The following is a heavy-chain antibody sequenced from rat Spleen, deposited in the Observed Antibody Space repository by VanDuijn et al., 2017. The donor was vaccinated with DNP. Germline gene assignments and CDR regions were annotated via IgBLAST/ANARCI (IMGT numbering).Heavy chain of an antibody. CDR1: GFSLTSNS. CDR3: TRSRDTYYGYTYDY. D-gene: IGHD1-9*01. CDR2: IWGDGST. J-gene: IGHJ2*01. V-gene: IGHV2-1*01. Sequence: QVQLKESGPGLVQPSQTLSLTCTVSGFSLTSNSVHWVRQPPGKGLEWMGGIWGDGSTDYNSALKSRLSISRDTSKSQVFLKMNSLQTDDTAIYFCTRSRDTYYGYTYDYWGQGVMVTVSS.